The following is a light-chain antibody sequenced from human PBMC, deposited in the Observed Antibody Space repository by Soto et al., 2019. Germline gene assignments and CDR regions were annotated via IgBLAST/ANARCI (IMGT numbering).Light chain of an antibody. CDR3: QQRSNWPLT. CDR2: DAS. J-gene: IGKJ4*01. V-gene: IGKV3-11*01. Sequence: VLPRWLSTLSLCVGEGATLSCRASQSVSSYLAWYQQKPGQAPRLLIYDASNRATGIPARFSGRGSGTDFTLAFSCLEPEDFAVYYCQQRSNWPLTFGGRTKVDIK. CDR1: QSVSSY.